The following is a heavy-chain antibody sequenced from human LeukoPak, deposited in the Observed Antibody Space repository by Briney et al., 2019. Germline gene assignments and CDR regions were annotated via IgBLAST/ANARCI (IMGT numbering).Heavy chain of an antibody. Sequence: PGGSLRLSCAASEFTFSNYGMHWVRQAPGKGLEWVTLISYDGSNKYYADSVKGRFTISRDNSKNTLYLQMNSLRAEDTAVYYCAKDYRPHDFWSGLVDYWGQGTLVTVSS. J-gene: IGHJ4*02. CDR3: AKDYRPHDFWSGLVDY. CDR1: EFTFSNYG. V-gene: IGHV3-30*18. D-gene: IGHD3-3*01. CDR2: ISYDGSNK.